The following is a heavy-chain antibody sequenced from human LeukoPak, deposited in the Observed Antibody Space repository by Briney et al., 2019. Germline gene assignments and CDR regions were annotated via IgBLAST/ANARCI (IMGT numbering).Heavy chain of an antibody. CDR3: ARGVRGYSYGSPLGYYYYYYYMDV. V-gene: IGHV1-2*02. Sequence: ASVKVSCKTSGYSFTDYYMHWVRQAPGQGLEWMGWINPNSGGTNYAQKFQGRVTMTRDTSISTAYMELSRLRSDDTAVYYCARGVRGYSYGSPLGYYYYYYYMDVWGKGTTVTVSS. CDR2: INPNSGGT. CDR1: GYSFTDYY. D-gene: IGHD5-18*01. J-gene: IGHJ6*03.